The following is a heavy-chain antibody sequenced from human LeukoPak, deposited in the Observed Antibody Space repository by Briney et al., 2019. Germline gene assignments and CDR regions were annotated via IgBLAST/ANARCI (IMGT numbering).Heavy chain of an antibody. V-gene: IGHV4-61*05. J-gene: IGHJ4*02. Sequence: SETLSLTCTVSGGSISSSSYYWGWIRQPPGKGLEWIGYIYYSGSTYYNPSLKSRVTISVDTSKNQFSLKLSSVTAADTAVYYCARIVDTAMAMKDRYLDYWGQGTLVTVSS. CDR1: GGSISSSSYY. CDR2: IYYSGST. D-gene: IGHD5-18*01. CDR3: ARIVDTAMAMKDRYLDY.